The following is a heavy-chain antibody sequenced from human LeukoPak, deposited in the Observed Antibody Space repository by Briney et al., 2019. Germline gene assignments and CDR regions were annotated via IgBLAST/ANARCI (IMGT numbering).Heavy chain of an antibody. D-gene: IGHD4-17*01. CDR2: ISSSTSYI. CDR3: ARAGGSTVSHSDY. CDR1: GFTFSSYG. V-gene: IGHV3-21*01. J-gene: IGHJ4*02. Sequence: GGSLRLSCAASGFTFSSYGMHWVRQAPGKGLEWVSSISSSTSYIYYADSVKGRFTISKDNAKNSLYLQMNSLRAEDTAVYYCARAGGSTVSHSDYWGQGTLVTVSS.